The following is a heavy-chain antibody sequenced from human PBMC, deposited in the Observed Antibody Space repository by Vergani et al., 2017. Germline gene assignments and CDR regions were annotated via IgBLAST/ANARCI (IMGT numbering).Heavy chain of an antibody. V-gene: IGHV1-2*02. J-gene: IGHJ3*02. CDR2: INPNSGGT. Sequence: QVQLVQSGAEVKKPGASAKVSCKASGYTFTGYYMHWVRQAPGQGLEWMGWINPNSGGTNYAQKFQGRVTMTRDTSISTAYMELSRLRSDDTAVYYCARDLGGDGYNYGAFDIWGQGTMVTVSS. D-gene: IGHD5-24*01. CDR3: ARDLGGDGYNYGAFDI. CDR1: GYTFTGYY.